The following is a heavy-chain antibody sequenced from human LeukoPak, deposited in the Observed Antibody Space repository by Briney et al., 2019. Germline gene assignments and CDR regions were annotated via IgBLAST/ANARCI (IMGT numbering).Heavy chain of an antibody. D-gene: IGHD3-22*01. CDR3: AKRSYDSSGPTD. V-gene: IGHV3-74*01. CDR2: ITSDGSIT. Sequence: PGGSLRLSRAGSGFSFGSTWMHWVRQSPGKGLAWVSRITSDGSITTYAESVKGRFTISRDNSKNSLYLQMNSLRTEDTALYYCAKRSYDSSGPTDWGQGTLVTVSS. J-gene: IGHJ4*02. CDR1: GFSFGSTW.